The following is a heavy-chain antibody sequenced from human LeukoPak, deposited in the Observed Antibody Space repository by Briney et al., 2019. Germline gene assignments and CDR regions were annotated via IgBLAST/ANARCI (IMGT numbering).Heavy chain of an antibody. CDR1: GYTFTSYY. Sequence: ASVKVSCKASGYTFTSYYMHWVRQAPGQGLEWMGIINPSGGSTSYAQKFQGRVAMTRDTSTSTVYMELSSLRSEDTAVYYCARDLGLPLGLTIFGYYYYGMDVWGQGTTVTVSS. D-gene: IGHD3-9*01. CDR3: ARDLGLPLGLTIFGYYYYGMDV. CDR2: INPSGGST. J-gene: IGHJ6*02. V-gene: IGHV1-46*01.